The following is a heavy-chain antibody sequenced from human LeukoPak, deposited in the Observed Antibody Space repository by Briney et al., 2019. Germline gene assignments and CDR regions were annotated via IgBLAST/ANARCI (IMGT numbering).Heavy chain of an antibody. CDR1: GGSISSYY. CDR2: IYTSGST. D-gene: IGHD3-22*01. Sequence: SETLSLTCTVSGGSISSYYWSWIRRPAGKGLEWIGRIYTSGSTNYNPSLKSRVTMSVDTSKNQFSLKLSSVTAADTAVYYCARVTGYIVEDYFDYWGQGTLVTVSS. CDR3: ARVTGYIVEDYFDY. V-gene: IGHV4-4*07. J-gene: IGHJ4*02.